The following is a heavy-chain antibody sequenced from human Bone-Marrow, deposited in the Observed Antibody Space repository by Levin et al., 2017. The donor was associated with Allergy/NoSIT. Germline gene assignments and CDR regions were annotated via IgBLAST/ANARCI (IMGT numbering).Heavy chain of an antibody. CDR2: ISDDGNNE. CDR1: GFTFSSYG. V-gene: IGHV3-30*18. Sequence: GGSLRLSCAASGFTFSSYGMHWVRRAPGKGLEWVGVISDDGNNEDYEDSVNGRFTISRDNSKKTLFLQMNSLRAEDTAVYYCAKDLGVRIFGVGVNALDVWGQGTTVTVSS. D-gene: IGHD3-3*01. CDR3: AKDLGVRIFGVGVNALDV. J-gene: IGHJ6*02.